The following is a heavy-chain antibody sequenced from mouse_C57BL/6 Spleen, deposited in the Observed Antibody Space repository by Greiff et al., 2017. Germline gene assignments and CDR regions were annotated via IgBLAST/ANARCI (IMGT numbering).Heavy chain of an antibody. D-gene: IGHD2-4*01. Sequence: LVEPGASVKIPCKASGYTFTDYNMDWVKQSHGKSLEWIGDINPNNGGTIYNQKFKGKATLTVDKSSSTAYMELRSLTSEDTAVYYCARYDYGFAYWGQGTLVTVSA. CDR1: GYTFTDYN. CDR3: ARYDYGFAY. V-gene: IGHV1-18*01. J-gene: IGHJ3*01. CDR2: INPNNGGT.